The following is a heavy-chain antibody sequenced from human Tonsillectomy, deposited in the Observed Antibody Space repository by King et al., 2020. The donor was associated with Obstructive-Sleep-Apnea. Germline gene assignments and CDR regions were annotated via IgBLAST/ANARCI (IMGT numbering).Heavy chain of an antibody. Sequence: QLVQSGVEVKKPGASVKVSCKASGYTFTSYGITWVRLAPGQGLEWMGWISVYNGDTKHAQKFQGRVTMTTDTSTNTAYMELRSLRSDDTAVYYCARYAYAAVGSTDYFDYWGQGTLVTVPS. CDR3: ARYAYAAVGSTDYFDY. V-gene: IGHV1-18*04. CDR1: GYTFTSYG. CDR2: ISVYNGDT. J-gene: IGHJ4*02. D-gene: IGHD6-13*01.